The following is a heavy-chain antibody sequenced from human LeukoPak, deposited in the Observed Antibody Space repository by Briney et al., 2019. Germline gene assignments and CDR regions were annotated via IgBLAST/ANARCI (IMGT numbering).Heavy chain of an antibody. CDR1: GYTFTSYY. CDR2: INPSGGST. D-gene: IGHD1-1*01. Sequence: ASVKVSCKASGYTFTSYYMHWVRQAPGQGLEWMGIINPSGGSTSYAQKFQGRVTITRDTSASTAYMELSSLRSEDTAVYYCAGPRAVQLERRGGVNAFDIWGQGTMVTVSS. CDR3: AGPRAVQLERRGGVNAFDI. V-gene: IGHV1-46*01. J-gene: IGHJ3*02.